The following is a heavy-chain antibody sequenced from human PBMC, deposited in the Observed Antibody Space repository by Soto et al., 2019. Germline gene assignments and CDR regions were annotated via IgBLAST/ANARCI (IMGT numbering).Heavy chain of an antibody. V-gene: IGHV3-30*18. J-gene: IGHJ4*02. CDR3: AKDGGHCSSGSCHVAYDY. Sequence: QVQLVESGGGVVQPGRSLRLSCAASGFTFSVYGFHWVRQAPGKGLEWVAVISYHGNERDYADSVKGRFNISRDNSKNTWYLQMNSLRTEDTAVYFCAKDGGHCSSGSCHVAYDYWGRGTRVTVSS. CDR1: GFTFSVYG. CDR2: ISYHGNER. D-gene: IGHD2-15*01.